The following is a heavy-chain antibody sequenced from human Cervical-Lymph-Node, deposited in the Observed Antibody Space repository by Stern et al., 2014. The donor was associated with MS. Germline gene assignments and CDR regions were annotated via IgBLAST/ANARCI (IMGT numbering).Heavy chain of an antibody. J-gene: IGHJ2*01. V-gene: IGHV2-26*01. CDR3: ARIPPGYSVAWDWYFDL. Sequence: VTLKESGPVLVKPTETLTLTCTVSGFSLSNARMGVSWIRQPPGKALEWLAHLFSNDEKSYSTSLKSRLTISKDTSKSQVVLIMTNMDPVDTATYYCARIPPGYSVAWDWYFDLWGRGTLVTVSS. CDR1: GFSLSNARMG. D-gene: IGHD6-13*01. CDR2: LFSNDEK.